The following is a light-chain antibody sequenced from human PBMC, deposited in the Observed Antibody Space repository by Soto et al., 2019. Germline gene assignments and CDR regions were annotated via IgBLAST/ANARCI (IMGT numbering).Light chain of an antibody. V-gene: IGKV1D-16*01. Sequence: DIQMTQSPSSLSASVGDRVTITCRASQGIRSWLAWYQQKPEKAPKPLIYATSSLQSGVPSRFSGSGSGTDFTLTISSLQPEDSATYYCQQYNSYPLTFGGGTKVEIK. J-gene: IGKJ4*01. CDR1: QGIRSW. CDR3: QQYNSYPLT. CDR2: ATS.